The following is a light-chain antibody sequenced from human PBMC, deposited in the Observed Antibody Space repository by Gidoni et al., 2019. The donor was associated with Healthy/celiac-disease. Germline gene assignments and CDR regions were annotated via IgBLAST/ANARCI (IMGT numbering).Light chain of an antibody. J-gene: IGLJ2*01. CDR1: SSNIGRNT. V-gene: IGLV1-44*01. CDR2: SNN. CDR3: AAWDDSMNAVV. Sequence: SVLTQPPSASGTPGQRVTISCSGSSSNIGRNTVNWYQQLPGTAHKLLIYSNNQRPPGVPDRFSGSKSGTSASLAISGLQSEDEADYYCAAWDDSMNAVVFGGGTKLTVL.